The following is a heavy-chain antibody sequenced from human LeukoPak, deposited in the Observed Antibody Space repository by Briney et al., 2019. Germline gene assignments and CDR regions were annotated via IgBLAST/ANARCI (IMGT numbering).Heavy chain of an antibody. CDR2: ISGSGGRK. CDR3: AKDVYDFWSGQGYFQH. CDR1: GFTFSSYA. D-gene: IGHD3-3*01. J-gene: IGHJ1*01. Sequence: GGSLRLSCSASGFTFSSYAMSWVRQAPGKGLEWVAAISGSGGRKYYAHSVKGRFTISSSNSKNTLYLQMNSLRAEDTAVYYCAKDVYDFWSGQGYFQHWGQGTLVTVSS. V-gene: IGHV3-23*01.